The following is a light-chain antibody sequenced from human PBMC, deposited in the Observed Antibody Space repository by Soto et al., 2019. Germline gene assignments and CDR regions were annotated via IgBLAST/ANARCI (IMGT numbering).Light chain of an antibody. CDR1: QSVSSY. CDR3: HQYGNSPPGT. CDR2: YTT. Sequence: DTVLTQSPSTLSLSPGERASLSCRASQSVSSYLAWYQQKPGQAPRLLIYYTTYRATGIPARFSGSGSGADFTLTISRLEPEDFAVYFCHQYGNSPPGTFGQGTRLEIK. V-gene: IGKV3-11*01. J-gene: IGKJ5*01.